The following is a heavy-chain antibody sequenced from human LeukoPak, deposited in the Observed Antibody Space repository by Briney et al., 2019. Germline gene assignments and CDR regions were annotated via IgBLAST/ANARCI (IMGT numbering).Heavy chain of an antibody. CDR2: IYTSGST. CDR3: ASQGDDNAFDY. CDR1: GGSISSYY. J-gene: IGHJ4*02. V-gene: IGHV4-4*07. Sequence: SETLSLTCTVSGGSISSYYWSWIRQPAGKGLEWIGRIYTSGSTNYNPSLKSRVTISVDTSKNQFSLKLSSVTAADTAVYYCASQGDDNAFDYWGQGTLVTVSS. D-gene: IGHD3-16*01.